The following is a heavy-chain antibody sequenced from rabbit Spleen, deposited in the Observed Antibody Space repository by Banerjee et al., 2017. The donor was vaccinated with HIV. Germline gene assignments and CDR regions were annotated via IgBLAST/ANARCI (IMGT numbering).Heavy chain of an antibody. CDR1: GFSFSSSYY. V-gene: IGHV1S40*01. CDR2: IYADRSGST. J-gene: IGHJ4*01. Sequence: QSLEESGGDLVKPGGSLTLTCTASGFSFSSSYYMCWVRQAPGKGLECIGCIYADRSGSTYYANWAKGRFTISRTSSTTVTLEMTSLTAADTATYFCARGSAAMTMLIIGFYLNLWGPGTLVTVS. D-gene: IGHD2-1*01. CDR3: ARGSAAMTMLIIGFYLNL.